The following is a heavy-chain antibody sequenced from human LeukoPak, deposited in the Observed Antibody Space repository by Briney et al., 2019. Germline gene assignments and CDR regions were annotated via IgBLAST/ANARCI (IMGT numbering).Heavy chain of an antibody. J-gene: IGHJ3*02. D-gene: IGHD6-19*01. CDR2: IIPIFGTA. V-gene: IGHV1-69*13. CDR3: ARVRSGYSSGWYIADAFDI. Sequence: ASVKVSCKASGYTFTSYGISWVRQAPGQGLEWMGGIIPIFGTANYAQKFQGRVTITADESTSTAYMELSSLRSEDTAVYYCARVRSGYSSGWYIADAFDIWGQGTMVTVSS. CDR1: GYTFTSYG.